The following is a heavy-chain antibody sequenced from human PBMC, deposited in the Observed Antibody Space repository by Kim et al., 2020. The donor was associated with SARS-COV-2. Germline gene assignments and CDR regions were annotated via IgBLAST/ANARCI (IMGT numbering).Heavy chain of an antibody. Sequence: GGSLRLSCAASGFTFSSHWMHWVRQAPGKGLVWVSRINSDGSTISYADSVKGRFTISIDNAKNTLYLQMNSLRAEDTAVYYCARRQFTSGWYYFDYWGQGTLVTVSS. D-gene: IGHD6-19*01. CDR3: ARRQFTSGWYYFDY. J-gene: IGHJ4*02. CDR1: GFTFSSHW. V-gene: IGHV3-74*01. CDR2: INSDGSTI.